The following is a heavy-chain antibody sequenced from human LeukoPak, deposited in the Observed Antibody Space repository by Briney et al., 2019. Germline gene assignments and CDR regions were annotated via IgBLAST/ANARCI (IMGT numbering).Heavy chain of an antibody. V-gene: IGHV4-34*01. CDR2: INHSGST. CDR1: GGSFSGYY. D-gene: IGHD3-3*01. J-gene: IGHJ5*02. Sequence: PSETLSLTCAVYGGSFSGYYWSWIRQPPGKGLEWIGEINHSGSTNYNPSLKSRVTISVDTSKNQFSLKLSSVTAADTAVFYCARVWMLYYDFWSGPMSDNWFDPWGQGTLVTVPS. CDR3: ARVWMLYYDFWSGPMSDNWFDP.